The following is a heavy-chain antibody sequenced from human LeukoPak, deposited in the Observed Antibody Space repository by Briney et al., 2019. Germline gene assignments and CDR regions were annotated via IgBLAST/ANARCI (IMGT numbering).Heavy chain of an antibody. CDR2: IYYSGST. CDR3: AILSRITIFGVVTPDNDY. J-gene: IGHJ4*02. CDR1: GGSISSSSYY. Sequence: KPSETLSLTCTVSGGSISSSSYYWGWIRQPPGKGLEWIGSIYYSGSTYYNPSLKSRVTISVDTSKNQFSLKLSSVTAADTAVYYCAILSRITIFGVVTPDNDYWGQGTLVTVSS. D-gene: IGHD3-3*01. V-gene: IGHV4-39*01.